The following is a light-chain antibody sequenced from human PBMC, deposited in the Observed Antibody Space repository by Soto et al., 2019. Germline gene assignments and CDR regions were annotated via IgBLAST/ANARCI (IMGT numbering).Light chain of an antibody. CDR3: CSYAGSSASYV. Sequence: QSVLAQPASVSGSPGQSITISCTGTSSDVGSYNLVSWYQHHPGKAPKLMIYEGTKRPSGVSNRFSASKSGNTASLTISGLQAEDEADYYCCSYAGSSASYVFGTGTKVT. CDR2: EGT. V-gene: IGLV2-23*01. CDR1: SSDVGSYNL. J-gene: IGLJ1*01.